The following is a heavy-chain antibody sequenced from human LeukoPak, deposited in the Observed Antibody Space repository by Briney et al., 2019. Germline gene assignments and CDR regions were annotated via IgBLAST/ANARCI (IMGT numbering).Heavy chain of an antibody. V-gene: IGHV4-31*03. D-gene: IGHD6-13*01. Sequence: SETLSLTCTVSGGSISSGGYYWSWIRQHPGKGLEWIGYIYYSGSTYYNPSLKCRVTISVDTSKNQFSLKLSSVTAADTAVYYCARVGRQQLALGCWGQGTLVTVSS. CDR2: IYYSGST. J-gene: IGHJ4*02. CDR3: ARVGRQQLALGC. CDR1: GGSISSGGYY.